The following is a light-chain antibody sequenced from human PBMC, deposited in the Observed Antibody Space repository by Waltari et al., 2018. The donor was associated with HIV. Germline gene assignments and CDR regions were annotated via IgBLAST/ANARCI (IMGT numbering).Light chain of an antibody. V-gene: IGLV3-10*01. J-gene: IGLJ3*02. CDR2: EDT. CDR3: YSTDTSGNHWV. CDR1: ALPKKF. Sequence: SYELTQPPSVSVSPGQTARISCSGDALPKKFAYWYQQMSGQAPVLVIYEDTKRPSGIPERFSASSSGTMATLTVSGAQVEDEADYYCYSTDTSGNHWVFGGGTRLTVL.